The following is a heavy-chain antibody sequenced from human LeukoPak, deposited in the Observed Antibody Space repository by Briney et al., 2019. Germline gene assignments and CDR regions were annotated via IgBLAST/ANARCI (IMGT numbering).Heavy chain of an antibody. CDR2: IKQDGSEK. CDR3: ARGYSYGYIDY. Sequence: GSLRLCWAASGFTFSSYLISWGRQAPGEGLEGVANIKQDGSEKYYVDSVKGRFTISRDNAKNSLYLQMNSLRAEDTAVYDCARGYSYGYIDYWGQGTLVTVSS. V-gene: IGHV3-7*04. J-gene: IGHJ4*02. D-gene: IGHD5-18*01. CDR1: GFTFSSYL.